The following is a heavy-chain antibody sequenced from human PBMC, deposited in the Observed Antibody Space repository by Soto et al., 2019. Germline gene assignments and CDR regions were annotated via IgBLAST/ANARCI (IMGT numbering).Heavy chain of an antibody. J-gene: IGHJ6*02. CDR2: ISYSGST. CDR1: GGSISSVSYY. D-gene: IGHD3-10*01. Sequence: QLQLQESGPGLVKASETLSLTCTVSGGSISSVSYYWSWIRQPPGTALEWIGSISYSGSTFYNPSLNSRGTMSVDKPKNQFSLKLGSVTAADTAVYYCARRYSYGSGKYAVDLWGQGTTVTVSS. CDR3: ARRYSYGSGKYAVDL. V-gene: IGHV4-39*01.